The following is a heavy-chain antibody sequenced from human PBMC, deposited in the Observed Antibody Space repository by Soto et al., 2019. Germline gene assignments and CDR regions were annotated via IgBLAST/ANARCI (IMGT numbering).Heavy chain of an antibody. CDR1: GGSVSSGDFY. V-gene: IGHV4-30-4*01. CDR3: ARGILDWGGHFDY. CDR2: IYYSGSS. D-gene: IGHD2-8*02. J-gene: IGHJ4*02. Sequence: QVQLQESGPGLVKPSQTLSLTCTVFGGSVSSGDFYWSCIRQPPGKGLEWIGYIYYSGSSYYHPTVKSRVIRSGDASKNQLSLNMRSATAAATDVYVCARGILDWGGHFDYWGRGTLVDVSS.